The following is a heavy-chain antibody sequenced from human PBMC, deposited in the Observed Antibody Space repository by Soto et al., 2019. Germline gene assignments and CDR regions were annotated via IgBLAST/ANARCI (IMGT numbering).Heavy chain of an antibody. Sequence: GESLKISCKGSGYSFTNYWIGWVRQMPGRGLEWMGIIYPGDSDTRYSPSFQGQVTVSADKSTSTAYLHWSSLKASDTAMYYCAKTSRNDSGPDCWGKETLVTASS. CDR2: IYPGDSDT. V-gene: IGHV5-51*01. CDR1: GYSFTNYW. J-gene: IGHJ4*02. CDR3: AKTSRNDSGPDC. D-gene: IGHD3-22*01.